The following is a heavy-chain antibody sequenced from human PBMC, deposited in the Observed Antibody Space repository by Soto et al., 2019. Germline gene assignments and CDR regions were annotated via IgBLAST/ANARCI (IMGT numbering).Heavy chain of an antibody. V-gene: IGHV3-9*01. Sequence: PGGSLRLSCAASGFIFDDYAMHWVRQAPGKGLEWVSGFICNSCKVVYADSVKGRFTISRDNAKNSLYLQMSSLRSDDTAVYYCVKDFPCSRDTCFPGYSVYGMDVWGQGATVTVSS. CDR3: VKDFPCSRDTCFPGYSVYGMDV. CDR1: GFIFDDYA. CDR2: FICNSCKV. J-gene: IGHJ6*02. D-gene: IGHD3-9*01.